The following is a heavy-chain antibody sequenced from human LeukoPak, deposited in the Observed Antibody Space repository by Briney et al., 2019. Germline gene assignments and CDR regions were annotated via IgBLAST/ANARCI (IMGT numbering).Heavy chain of an antibody. D-gene: IGHD2-15*01. CDR2: IIPIFGTA. V-gene: IGHV1-69*01. J-gene: IGHJ5*02. CDR1: GGTFSSYA. Sequence: SVKVSCKASGGTFSSYAISWVRQAPGQGLEWMGGIIPIFGTANYAQKFQGRVTITADESTSTAYMELSSLRSKDTAVYYCAKREYCSGGSCYSGWFDPWGQGTLVTVSS. CDR3: AKREYCSGGSCYSGWFDP.